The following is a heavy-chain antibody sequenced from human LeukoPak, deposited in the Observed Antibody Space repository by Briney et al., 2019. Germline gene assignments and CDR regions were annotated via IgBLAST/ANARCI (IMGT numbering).Heavy chain of an antibody. CDR1: GNTFTGYY. V-gene: IGHV1-2*02. J-gene: IGHJ6*03. CDR3: ARGGPAAYTDVGYYYYYYMDV. CDR2: INPNSGGT. D-gene: IGHD2-2*01. Sequence: ASVKVSCKASGNTFTGYYMHWVRQAPGQGLEWMGWINPNSGGTNYAQKFQGRVTMTRDTSISTAYMELSRLRSDDTAVYYCARGGPAAYTDVGYYYYYYMDVWGKGTTVTVSS.